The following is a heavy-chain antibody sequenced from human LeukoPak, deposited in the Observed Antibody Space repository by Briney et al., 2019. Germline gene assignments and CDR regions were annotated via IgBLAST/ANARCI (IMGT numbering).Heavy chain of an antibody. Sequence: GGSLRLSCAASGFTFSNYAMHWVRQAPGKGLEWVAVISFDATKKYFGKSVKGRFTISRDNSKATLYLQMHRLRIEDTALYFCARFKVGTNTTQKNAFDIWGRGTVVAVSS. J-gene: IGHJ3*02. CDR1: GFTFSNYA. V-gene: IGHV3-30*01. D-gene: IGHD1-1*01. CDR3: ARFKVGTNTTQKNAFDI. CDR2: ISFDATKK.